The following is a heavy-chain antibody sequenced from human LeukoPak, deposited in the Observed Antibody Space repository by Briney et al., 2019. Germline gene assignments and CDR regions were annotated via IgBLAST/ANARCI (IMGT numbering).Heavy chain of an antibody. J-gene: IGHJ4*02. Sequence: GGSLRLSCAASGFTFSSYSMNWVRQAPGNGLEWVSSISSSSSYIYYADSVKGRFTISRDNAKNSLYLQMNSLRAEDTAVYYCARDPRIYCTNGICRDDYFDNWGQGALVTVSS. CDR2: ISSSSSYI. D-gene: IGHD2-8*01. CDR1: GFTFSSYS. V-gene: IGHV3-21*01. CDR3: ARDPRIYCTNGICRDDYFDN.